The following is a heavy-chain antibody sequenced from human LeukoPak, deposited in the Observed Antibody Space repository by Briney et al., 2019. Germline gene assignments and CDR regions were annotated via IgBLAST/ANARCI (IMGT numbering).Heavy chain of an antibody. V-gene: IGHV1-18*01. CDR1: GYTFTRYA. CDR3: ARRSSGYQRYFAY. Sequence: GASVKVSCKASGYTFTRYAISWVQQAPGQGLEWMGWISPYNGNTNYAQKLQGRVTMTTDTSTSTAYMELRSLRSDDTAVYYCARRSSGYQRYFAYWGQGTLVTVSS. J-gene: IGHJ4*02. D-gene: IGHD3-22*01. CDR2: ISPYNGNT.